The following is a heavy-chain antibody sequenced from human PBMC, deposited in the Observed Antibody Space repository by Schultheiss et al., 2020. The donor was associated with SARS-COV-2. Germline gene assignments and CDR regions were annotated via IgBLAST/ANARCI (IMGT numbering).Heavy chain of an antibody. V-gene: IGHV3-23*01. CDR1: GVTFSSYG. Sequence: GGSLRLSCAASGVTFSSYGLSWVRQAPGKGLEWVSRISGSGDSTYYADSVKGRFTISRDNSKNTLYLQLNSVRGEDTAVYYCGKDETRFTVFGVAGTPFDFWGQGTLVTVSS. D-gene: IGHD3-3*01. J-gene: IGHJ4*02. CDR2: ISGSGDST. CDR3: GKDETRFTVFGVAGTPFDF.